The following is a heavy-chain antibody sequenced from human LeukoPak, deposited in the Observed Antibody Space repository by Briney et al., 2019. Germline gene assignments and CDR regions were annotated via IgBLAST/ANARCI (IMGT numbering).Heavy chain of an antibody. CDR2: ISAYNGNT. V-gene: IGHV1-18*01. CDR3: AREGATVDSSGYYDDY. D-gene: IGHD3-22*01. J-gene: IGHJ4*02. CDR1: GYTFTSYG. Sequence: ASVKVSCKASGYTFTSYGISWVRQAPGQGLEWMGWISAYNGNTNYAQKLQGRVTMTTDTSTSTAYMELRSLRSDDTAVYYCAREGATVDSSGYYDDYWDQGTLVTVSS.